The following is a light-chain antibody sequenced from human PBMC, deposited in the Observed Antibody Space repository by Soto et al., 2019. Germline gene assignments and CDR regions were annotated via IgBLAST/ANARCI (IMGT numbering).Light chain of an antibody. CDR2: EGT. CDR3: TSYTSSGSVL. Sequence: QSALTQPASVSGSPGQSISVSCTGTSSDVGKYKFVSWYQQHPGKAPKLLIYEGTKRPSGVSNRFSGSKSGNTASLTISGLQPDDEADYYCTSYTSSGSVLFGGGTKLTVL. CDR1: SSDVGKYKF. V-gene: IGLV2-14*02. J-gene: IGLJ2*01.